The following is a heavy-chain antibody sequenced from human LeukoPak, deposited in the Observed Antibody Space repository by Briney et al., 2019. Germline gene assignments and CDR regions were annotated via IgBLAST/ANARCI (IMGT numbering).Heavy chain of an antibody. V-gene: IGHV4-4*02. Sequence: SGTLSLTCAVSGGSISSSNWWSWVRQPPGKGLEWIGEIYHSGSTNYNPSLKSRVTISVDKSKNQFSLKLSSVTAADTAVYYCARVPYSSSWPGFDPWGQGTLVTVSS. D-gene: IGHD6-13*01. J-gene: IGHJ5*02. CDR3: ARVPYSSSWPGFDP. CDR2: IYHSGST. CDR1: GGSISSSNW.